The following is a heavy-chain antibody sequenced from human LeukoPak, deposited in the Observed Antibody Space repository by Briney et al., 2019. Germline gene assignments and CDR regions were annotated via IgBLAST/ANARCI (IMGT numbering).Heavy chain of an antibody. CDR1: GFTFTSYA. J-gene: IGHJ3*02. V-gene: IGHV3-30-3*02. CDR3: AKKGYSSGKTDAFDT. Sequence: GGSLRLSCEASGFTFTSYAIHWVRQAPGKGLEWVAVISSDGSNKYYADSVKGRFTISRDNSKNTLYLQMSSLRAEDTAIYYCAKKGYSSGKTDAFDTWGQGTMVTVSS. D-gene: IGHD6-19*01. CDR2: ISSDGSNK.